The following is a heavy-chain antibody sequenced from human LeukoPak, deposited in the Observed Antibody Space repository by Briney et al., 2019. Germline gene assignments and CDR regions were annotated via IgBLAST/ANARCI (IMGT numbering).Heavy chain of an antibody. Sequence: ASVKVSCKASGYTFTGYYMHWVRQAPGQGLEWMGWINPNSGGTNYAQKFQGWVTMTRDTSISTAYMELSRLRSDDTAVYYCARSHYDSSGYYDFDYGGQGTLVTVSS. D-gene: IGHD3-22*01. V-gene: IGHV1-2*04. CDR3: ARSHYDSSGYYDFDY. J-gene: IGHJ4*02. CDR2: INPNSGGT. CDR1: GYTFTGYY.